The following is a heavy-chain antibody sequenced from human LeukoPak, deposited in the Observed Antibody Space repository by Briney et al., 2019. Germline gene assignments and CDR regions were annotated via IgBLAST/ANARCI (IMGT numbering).Heavy chain of an antibody. J-gene: IGHJ4*02. CDR1: GYTFTAYG. D-gene: IGHD6-13*01. CDR3: ARFRIATTATEDFDY. V-gene: IGHV1-18*01. CDR2: ISAFNGNT. Sequence: GASVKVSCKASGYTFTAYGFSWVRQAPGQGLEWMGWISAFNGNTEYAQKLQRRVTMTTDTSTSTAYMELRSLRSDDTAVYYCARFRIATTATEDFDYWGQGTLVTVSS.